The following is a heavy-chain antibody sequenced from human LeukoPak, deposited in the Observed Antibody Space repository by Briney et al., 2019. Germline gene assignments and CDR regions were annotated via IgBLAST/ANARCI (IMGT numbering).Heavy chain of an antibody. CDR3: ARVSGSSSRRIPYYYYYYYMDV. Sequence: PGGSLRLSCAASGFTFSSYWMSWVRQAPGKGLEWVANIKQDGSEKYYVDSVKDRFTISRDNAKNSLYLQMNSLRAEDTAVYYCARVSGSSSRRIPYYYYYYYMDVWGKGTTVTVSS. CDR2: IKQDGSEK. CDR1: GFTFSSYW. V-gene: IGHV3-7*01. D-gene: IGHD6-6*01. J-gene: IGHJ6*03.